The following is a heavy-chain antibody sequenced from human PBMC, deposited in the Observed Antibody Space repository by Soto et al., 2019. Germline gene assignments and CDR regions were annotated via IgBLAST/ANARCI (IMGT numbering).Heavy chain of an antibody. CDR2: ISGSGGST. Sequence: ESGGGLVQPGGSLRLSCAASGFTFSSYAMSWVRQAPGKGLEWVSAISGSGGSTYYADSVKGRFTISRDNSKNTLYLQMNSLRAEDMAVYYCSTDCSGGSCMDYWGQGTLVTVSS. CDR1: GFTFSSYA. V-gene: IGHV3-23*01. CDR3: STDCSGGSCMDY. D-gene: IGHD2-15*01. J-gene: IGHJ4*02.